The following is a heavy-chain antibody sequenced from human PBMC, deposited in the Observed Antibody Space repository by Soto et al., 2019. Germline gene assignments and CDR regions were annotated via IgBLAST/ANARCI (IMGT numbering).Heavy chain of an antibody. D-gene: IGHD3-22*01. J-gene: IGHJ6*02. CDR2: INHSGST. CDR3: AGSGYYHNSGMDV. V-gene: IGHV4-34*01. CDR1: GGSFSGYY. Sequence: PSETLSLICAVYGGSFSGYYWTWIRQPPGTGLEWIGEINHSGSTNYNPSLKSRVTISVDRSKNQFSLKLSSVTAADTAVYYCAGSGYYHNSGMDVWGQGTTVTVSS.